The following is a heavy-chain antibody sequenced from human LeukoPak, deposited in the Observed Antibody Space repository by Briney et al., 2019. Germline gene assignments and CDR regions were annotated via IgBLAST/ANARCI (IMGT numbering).Heavy chain of an antibody. CDR2: INPNSGGT. V-gene: IGHV1-2*02. CDR3: ATVYSSGSPIDY. CDR1: GYTFIGYY. Sequence: GASVKVSCKASGYTFIGYYLYWVRQAPGQGLEWMGWINPNSGGTNYAQKFQGRVTMTRDTSISTAYMELSRLRSDDTAVYYCATVYSSGSPIDYWGQGTLVTVSS. J-gene: IGHJ4*02. D-gene: IGHD6-19*01.